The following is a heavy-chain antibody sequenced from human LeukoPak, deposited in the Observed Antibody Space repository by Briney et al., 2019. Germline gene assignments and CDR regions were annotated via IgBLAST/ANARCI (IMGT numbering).Heavy chain of an antibody. Sequence: PSASVKVSCKVSGYTLTELSMHWVRQAPGKGLEWMGGFDPEDGETIYAQKFQGRVTMTEDTSTDTAYMELSSLRSEDTAVYYCATDSVVKGPPNWFDPWGQGTLVTVSS. D-gene: IGHD4-23*01. V-gene: IGHV1-24*01. CDR1: GYTLTELS. J-gene: IGHJ5*02. CDR2: FDPEDGET. CDR3: ATDSVVKGPPNWFDP.